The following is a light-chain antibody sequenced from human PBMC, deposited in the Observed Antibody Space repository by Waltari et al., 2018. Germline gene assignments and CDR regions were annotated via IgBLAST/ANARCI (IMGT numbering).Light chain of an antibody. CDR2: DVT. V-gene: IGLV2-14*03. CDR3: SSYANSITVI. CDR1: SGDVGGYNF. Sequence: QSALTQPASVSGSPGQSITISCTGASGDVGGYNFVSWYQQHPGKAPKLMIYDVTNRPSGVSDRFSGSKSGNTASLTISGLQAEDEADYYGSSYANSITVIFGGGTKVTVL. J-gene: IGLJ2*01.